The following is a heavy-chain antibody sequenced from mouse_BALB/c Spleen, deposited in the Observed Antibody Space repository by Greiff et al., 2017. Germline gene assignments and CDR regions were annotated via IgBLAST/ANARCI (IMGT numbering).Heavy chain of an antibody. J-gene: IGHJ2*01. CDR2: INPYNDGT. D-gene: IGHD1-1*01. CDR3: ARSGTTVVDYFDY. V-gene: IGHV1-14*01. Sequence: EVQLQQSGPELVKPGASVKMSCKASGYTFTSYVMHWVKQKPGQGLEWIGYINPYNDGTKYNEKFKGKATLTSDKSSSTAYMELSSLTSEDSAVYFCARSGTTVVDYFDYWGQGTTLTVSS. CDR1: GYTFTSYV.